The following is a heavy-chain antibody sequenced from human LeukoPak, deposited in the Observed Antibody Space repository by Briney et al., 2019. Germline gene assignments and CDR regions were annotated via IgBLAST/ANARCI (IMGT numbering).Heavy chain of an antibody. CDR3: VREARGYHYTYFDY. J-gene: IGHJ4*02. V-gene: IGHV3-20*04. CDR2: INWNGGST. D-gene: IGHD5-18*01. Sequence: GGSLRLSCAASGFTFEDYGMSWVRQGPGKGLEWVCDINWNGGSTGYADSVKGRFTISRDNARNSLYLQMNSLRAGDTAVYYCVREARGYHYTYFDYWGQGTLVTVSS. CDR1: GFTFEDYG.